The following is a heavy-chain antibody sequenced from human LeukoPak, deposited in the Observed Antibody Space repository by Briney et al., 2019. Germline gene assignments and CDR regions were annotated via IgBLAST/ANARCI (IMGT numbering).Heavy chain of an antibody. Sequence: PGGSLRLFCAASGFTVSSNYMSWVRQALGKGLEWVSDIYSGGSTYYADSVKGRFTISRDNSKNTLYLQMNSLRAEDTAVYYCARVGYSYGYDYWGQGTLVTVSS. CDR2: IYSGGST. J-gene: IGHJ4*02. CDR1: GFTVSSNY. CDR3: ARVGYSYGYDY. V-gene: IGHV3-53*01. D-gene: IGHD5-18*01.